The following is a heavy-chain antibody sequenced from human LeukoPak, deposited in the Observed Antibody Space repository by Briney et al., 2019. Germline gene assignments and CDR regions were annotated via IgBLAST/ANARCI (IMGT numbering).Heavy chain of an antibody. CDR3: AKALGGYYYFDF. CDR1: GFTFSTYG. J-gene: IGHJ4*02. Sequence: PGGSLRLSCAACGFTFSTYGMHWVRQAPGKGLEWVAFIRYDADNKYYADSVRGRFTISRDNSKNTLFLQMNSLRAEDTAVYYCAKALGGYYYFDFWGQGTLVTVSS. V-gene: IGHV3-30*02. D-gene: IGHD2-21*02. CDR2: IRYDADNK.